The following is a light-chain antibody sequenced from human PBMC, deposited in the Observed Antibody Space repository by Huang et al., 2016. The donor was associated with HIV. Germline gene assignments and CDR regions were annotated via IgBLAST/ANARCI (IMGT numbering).Light chain of an antibody. CDR1: QSISSY. Sequence: DIQMTQSPSSLSAFVGDRVTITCLASQSISSYLNWYQQKPGKAPKLLIYAEFSLQSGGPSRFSGSGAGTDFTLTITSLQPEDFATYYCQQSYSTPITFGQGTRLEIK. CDR2: AEF. CDR3: QQSYSTPIT. V-gene: IGKV1-39*01. J-gene: IGKJ5*01.